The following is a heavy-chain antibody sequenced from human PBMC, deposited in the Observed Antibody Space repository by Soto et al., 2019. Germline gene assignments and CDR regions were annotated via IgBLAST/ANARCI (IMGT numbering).Heavy chain of an antibody. CDR3: AIECVSNSSLHFDY. Sequence: QVQLQESGPGLVKPSETLSLTCTVSGGSISSYYWSWIRLPPGKGLEWIGYISYSGSTNYNPSLKIRVTISIDTPKNQFSLKLSSVTATDTAVYYCAIECVSNSSLHFDYCGQGTRVTVSS. J-gene: IGHJ4*02. V-gene: IGHV4-59*01. CDR2: ISYSGST. D-gene: IGHD6-6*01. CDR1: GGSISSYY.